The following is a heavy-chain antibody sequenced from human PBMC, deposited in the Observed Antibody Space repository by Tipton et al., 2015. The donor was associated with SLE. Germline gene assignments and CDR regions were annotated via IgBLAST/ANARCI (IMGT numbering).Heavy chain of an antibody. CDR1: GGSISRYH. D-gene: IGHD2-8*02. CDR3: ARAWSYSTGWYYDL. V-gene: IGHV4-59*01. Sequence: TLSLTCTVSGGSISRYHWNWIRQPPGRGLDWIGYIFYSWSTNYNPSLNSRVTISLDTAKNQFSLKLSSVTAADTAVYYCARAWSYSTGWYYDLWGRGTLVTVSS. CDR2: IFYSWST. J-gene: IGHJ2*01.